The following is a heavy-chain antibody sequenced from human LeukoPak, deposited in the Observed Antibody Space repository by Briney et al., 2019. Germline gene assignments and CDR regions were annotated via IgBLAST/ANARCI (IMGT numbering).Heavy chain of an antibody. V-gene: IGHV3-15*01. CDR3: TTDAPYYYGSGTKTDAFDL. Sequence: GGSLRLSCAASGFTFSNAWMYWVRQAPGKGLEWVGRIKSKISGGTTDYAAPVKGRLTISRDDSKNTLYLQMNSLETEDTAVYYCTTDAPYYYGSGTKTDAFDLWGQGTMVTVSS. CDR2: IKSKISGGTT. D-gene: IGHD3-10*01. J-gene: IGHJ3*01. CDR1: GFTFSNAW.